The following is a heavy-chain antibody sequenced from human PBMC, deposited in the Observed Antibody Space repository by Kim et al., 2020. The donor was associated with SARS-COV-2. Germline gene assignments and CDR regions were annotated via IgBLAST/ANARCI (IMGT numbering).Heavy chain of an antibody. CDR1: GGSISSYY. CDR3: ARERSIDYYDSSGRDTQASDAFDI. D-gene: IGHD3-22*01. J-gene: IGHJ3*02. V-gene: IGHV4-59*01. CDR2: IYYSGST. Sequence: SETLSLTCTVSGGSISSYYWSWIRQPPGKGLEWIGYIYYSGSTNYNPSLKSRVTISVDTSKNQFSLKLSSVTAADTAVYYCARERSIDYYDSSGRDTQASDAFDIWGQGTMVTVSS.